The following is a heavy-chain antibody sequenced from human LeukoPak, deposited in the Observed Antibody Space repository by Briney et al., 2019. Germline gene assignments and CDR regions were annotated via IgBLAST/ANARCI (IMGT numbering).Heavy chain of an antibody. J-gene: IGHJ4*02. CDR2: FIIISSTM. V-gene: IGHV3-48*01. D-gene: IGHD2-15*01. CDR3: ASSHCSGGSCYSEHTNFDY. Sequence: GGPLRLSCPASGFTFSSNSMTWFPQAPGKGLEWVPYFIIISSTMYYADSVKGRFTISRDNAKNSLYLQMNSLRAEDTAVYYCASSHCSGGSCYSEHTNFDYWGQGTLVTVSS. CDR1: GFTFSSNS.